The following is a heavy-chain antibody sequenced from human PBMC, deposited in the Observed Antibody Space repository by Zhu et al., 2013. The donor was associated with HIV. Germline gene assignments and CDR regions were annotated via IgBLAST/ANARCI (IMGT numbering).Heavy chain of an antibody. CDR3: ARYSGDSNHY. J-gene: IGHJ4*01. CDR1: GYSFTSYY. D-gene: IGHD1-1*01. V-gene: IGHV1-46*01. Sequence: QVQLVQSGAEVKKPGASVKVSCKASGYSFTSYYIHWVRQAPGQGLEWMGIINPSGGSTTSAQKFQGRVTMTRDTSTSTVYMELSRLRSEDTAVYYCARYSGDSNHYWGHGTLVTVSS. CDR2: INPSGGST.